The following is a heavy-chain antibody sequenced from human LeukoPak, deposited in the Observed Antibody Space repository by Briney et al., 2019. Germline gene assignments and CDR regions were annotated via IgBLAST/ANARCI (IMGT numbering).Heavy chain of an antibody. D-gene: IGHD2-15*01. CDR1: GFTFSSYA. Sequence: PGGSLRLSCAASGFTFSSYAMNWVRQAPGRGLEWVSGISNSGGRTYYADSVKGRFTISRDNSKTLYLQMNSLRAEDTAVYYCARGWPHDAFDIGGQGTMVTVSS. V-gene: IGHV3-23*01. J-gene: IGHJ3*02. CDR3: ARGWPHDAFDI. CDR2: ISNSGGRT.